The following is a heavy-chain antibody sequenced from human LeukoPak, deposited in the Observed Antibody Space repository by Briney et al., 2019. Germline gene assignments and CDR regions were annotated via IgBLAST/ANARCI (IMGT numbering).Heavy chain of an antibody. J-gene: IGHJ6*03. CDR2: INPNSGGT. Sequence: ASVKVSCTASGYTFTGYYMHWVRQAPGPGLEWMGRINPNSGGTNDAQKFQGRVTMTRDTSISTAYMELSKLRSDDTAVYYCARGYYDSSGYQIPCYYCMDVWGKGTTVTVSS. D-gene: IGHD3-22*01. CDR3: ARGYYDSSGYQIPCYYCMDV. V-gene: IGHV1-2*06. CDR1: GYTFTGYY.